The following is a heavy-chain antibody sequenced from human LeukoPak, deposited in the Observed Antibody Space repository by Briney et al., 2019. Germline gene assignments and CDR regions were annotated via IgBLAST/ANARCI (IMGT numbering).Heavy chain of an antibody. CDR1: GGSISSYY. Sequence: SETLSLTCTVSGGSISSYYWSWLRQPPGKGLEWIGYIYYSGSTNYNPSLKSRVTISVDTSKNQFSLKLSSVIAADTAVYYCAREREGPYGYLDYWGQGTLVTVSS. CDR3: AREREGPYGYLDY. CDR2: IYYSGST. D-gene: IGHD4-17*01. V-gene: IGHV4-59*01. J-gene: IGHJ4*02.